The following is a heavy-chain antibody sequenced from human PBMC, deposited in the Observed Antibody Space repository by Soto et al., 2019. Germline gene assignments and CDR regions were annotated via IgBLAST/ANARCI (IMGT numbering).Heavy chain of an antibody. CDR3: AREGVQHGSGPYYYYGMDV. D-gene: IGHD3-10*01. CDR1: GFTFSSYS. Sequence: EVQLVESGGGLVKPGGSLRLSCAASGFTFSSYSMNWISQAPGKGLEWVSSISSSSSYIYYADSVKGRFTISRDNAKNSLYLQMNSLRAEDTAVYYCAREGVQHGSGPYYYYGMDVLGQGTTVTVSS. J-gene: IGHJ6*02. V-gene: IGHV3-21*01. CDR2: ISSSSSYI.